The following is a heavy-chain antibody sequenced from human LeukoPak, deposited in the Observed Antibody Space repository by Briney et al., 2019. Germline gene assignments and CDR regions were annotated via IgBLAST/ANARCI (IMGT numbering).Heavy chain of an antibody. J-gene: IGHJ4*02. CDR1: GYSISSGYY. CDR3: ARLQTGYSSSWNDY. D-gene: IGHD6-13*01. Sequence: SETLSLTCTVSGYSISSGYYWDWIRQPPGKGLEWIGSIYHSGSTYYNPSLKSRVTISVDTSKNQFSLKLSSVTAADTAVYYCARLQTGYSSSWNDYWGQGTLVTVSS. CDR2: IYHSGST. V-gene: IGHV4-38-2*02.